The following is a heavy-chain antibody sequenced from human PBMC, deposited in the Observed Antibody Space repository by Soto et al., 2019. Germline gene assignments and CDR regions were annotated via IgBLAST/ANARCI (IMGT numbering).Heavy chain of an antibody. D-gene: IGHD6-19*01. CDR3: ARDQWPYRYYGMDV. Sequence: GGSLRLSCAASGFTFSSYGTHWVRQAPGKGLEWVAVIWCDGSNKYYADSVKGRFTISRDNSKNTLYLQMNSLRAEDTAVYYCARDQWPYRYYGMDVWGQGTTVTVSS. CDR1: GFTFSSYG. CDR2: IWCDGSNK. V-gene: IGHV3-33*08. J-gene: IGHJ6*02.